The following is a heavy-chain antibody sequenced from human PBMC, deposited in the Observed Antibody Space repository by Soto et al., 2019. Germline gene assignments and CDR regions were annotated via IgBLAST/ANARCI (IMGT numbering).Heavy chain of an antibody. Sequence: EVQLVESGGGLVQPGGSLRLSCAASGFTFSKYWMHWVRQAPEKGLVWVSRIDTDGSSTTYADSVKGRFTVSRDNAKNTLYLQINSLRAEDTAVYYCARDQSVAGPTTFLDPWGRGTLVIVSS. J-gene: IGHJ5*02. CDR3: ARDQSVAGPTTFLDP. CDR1: GFTFSKYW. D-gene: IGHD6-13*01. CDR2: IDTDGSST. V-gene: IGHV3-74*01.